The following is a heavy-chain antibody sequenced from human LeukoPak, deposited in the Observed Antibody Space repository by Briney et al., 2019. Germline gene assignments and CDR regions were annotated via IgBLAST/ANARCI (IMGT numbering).Heavy chain of an antibody. V-gene: IGHV3-23*01. J-gene: IGHJ6*02. CDR1: GFTFSSYA. CDR2: ISGSGDST. Sequence: GGSLRLSCAASGFTFSSYAMSWVRQAPGKGLEWVSAISGSGDSTYYADSVKGRFTISRDNSKNTLYLQMNSLTAEDTAVYYCARAVAARNYDSPGPYYFYGMNVWGQGTTVTVSS. CDR3: ARAVAARNYDSPGPYYFYGMNV. D-gene: IGHD3-22*01.